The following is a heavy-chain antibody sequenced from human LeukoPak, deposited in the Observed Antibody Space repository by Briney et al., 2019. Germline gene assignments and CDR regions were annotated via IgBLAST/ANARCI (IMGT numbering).Heavy chain of an antibody. J-gene: IGHJ4*02. CDR3: ARLPDSSGWYDY. CDR2: IYYSGST. Sequence: SETLSLTCTVSGGSISSYYWSWIRQPPGKGLEWIGYIYYSGSTNYNPSLKSRVTISVDTSKNQFSLKLSSVTAADTAVYYCARLPDSSGWYDYWGQGTLVTVSS. CDR1: GGSISSYY. D-gene: IGHD6-19*01. V-gene: IGHV4-59*08.